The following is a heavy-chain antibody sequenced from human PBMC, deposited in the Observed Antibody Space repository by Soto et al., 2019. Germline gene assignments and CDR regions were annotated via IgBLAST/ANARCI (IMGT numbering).Heavy chain of an antibody. V-gene: IGHV3-33*01. Sequence: QVQVVESGGGVVQPGGSLRLSCTASGFSLSRYGLHWIRQAPGKGLEWVAGLWSNGITRSYADSVKGRFTISRDTSENMLYLQMNSLGAEDTAVYYCARDLSYWSLLIDHLGQGTLVTVSS. D-gene: IGHD2-8*02. CDR1: GFSLSRYG. J-gene: IGHJ4*02. CDR3: ARDLSYWSLLIDH. CDR2: LWSNGITR.